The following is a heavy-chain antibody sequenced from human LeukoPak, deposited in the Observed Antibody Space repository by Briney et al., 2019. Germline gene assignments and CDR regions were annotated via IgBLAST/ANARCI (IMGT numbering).Heavy chain of an antibody. V-gene: IGHV4-34*01. CDR2: INHSGST. D-gene: IGHD6-19*01. J-gene: IGHJ4*02. CDR1: GGSFSGYY. CDR3: ARQPTGAWQWTFDY. Sequence: PSETLSLTCAVYGGSFSGYYWSWIRQPPGKGLEWIGEINHSGSTNYNPSLKSRVTMSVDTSKNQFSLKLNSVTAADTAVYYCARQPTGAWQWTFDYWGQGTLVTVSS.